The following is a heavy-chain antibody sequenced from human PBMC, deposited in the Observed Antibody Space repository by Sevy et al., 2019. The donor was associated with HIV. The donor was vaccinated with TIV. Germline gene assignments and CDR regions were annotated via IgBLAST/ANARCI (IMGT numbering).Heavy chain of an antibody. CDR2: ISGSGGST. CDR3: AKDQDSSGNWYFDL. V-gene: IGHV3-23*01. J-gene: IGHJ2*01. Sequence: GGSLRLSCAASGFTFSSYAMSWVRQAPGKGLEWVSAISGSGGSTYYADSVKGRLTISRDNSKNTLYLQMNSLRAEDTAVYYCAKDQDSSGNWYFDLWGRGTLVTVSS. CDR1: GFTFSSYA. D-gene: IGHD6-25*01.